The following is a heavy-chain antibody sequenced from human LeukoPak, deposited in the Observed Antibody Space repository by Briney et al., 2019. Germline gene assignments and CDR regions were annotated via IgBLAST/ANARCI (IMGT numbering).Heavy chain of an antibody. Sequence: SETLSLTCTVSGGSISSYYWSWIRQPPGKGLEWIGRIYPSGSTNYNPSLTSLKSRVTMSVDTSKNQFSLKLNSVTAADTAVYYCARDARYCSSATCYSWYFDLWGRGTLVTVSS. J-gene: IGHJ2*01. D-gene: IGHD2-2*02. CDR3: ARDARYCSSATCYSWYFDL. V-gene: IGHV4-4*07. CDR2: IYPSGST. CDR1: GGSISSYY.